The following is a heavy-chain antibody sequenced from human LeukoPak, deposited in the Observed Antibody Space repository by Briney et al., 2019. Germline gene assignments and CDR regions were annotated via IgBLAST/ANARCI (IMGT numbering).Heavy chain of an antibody. J-gene: IGHJ4*02. CDR1: GGTFSSYA. CDR2: IIPILGIA. V-gene: IGHV1-69*04. CDR3: AIEQTPPFAPKAFDY. Sequence: SVKVSCMASGGTFSSYAISWVRQAPGQGLEWMGRIIPILGIANYAQKFQGRVTITADKSTSTAYMELSSLRSEDTAVYYCAIEQTPPFAPKAFDYWGQGTLVTVSS. D-gene: IGHD1/OR15-1a*01.